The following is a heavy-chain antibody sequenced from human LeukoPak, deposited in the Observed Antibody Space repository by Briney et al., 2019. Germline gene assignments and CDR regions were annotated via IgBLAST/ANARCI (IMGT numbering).Heavy chain of an antibody. CDR1: GYTFTGYY. CDR2: INPNSGGT. V-gene: IGHV1-2*04. Sequence: GASVKVSCKASGYTFTGYYMHWVRQAPGQGLEWMGWINPNSGGTNYAQKFQGWVTMTRDTSISTAYMELSRLRSDDTAVYYCARDHVGYSSGYPYGMDVWGQGTTVTVSS. J-gene: IGHJ6*02. CDR3: ARDHVGYSSGYPYGMDV. D-gene: IGHD3-22*01.